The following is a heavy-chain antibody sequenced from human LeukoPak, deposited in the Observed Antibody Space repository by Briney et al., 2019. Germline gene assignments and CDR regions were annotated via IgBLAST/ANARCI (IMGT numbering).Heavy chain of an antibody. Sequence: GSLRLSCTVSGFTVRSNYMSWVRQAPGKGLEWIGSIHYRGNTYYNPSLKSRLTISIDTSKNQFSLKLSSVTAADRAVYYCATSSRLLRYFDWSGAFDIWGQGTMVTVSS. D-gene: IGHD3-9*01. J-gene: IGHJ3*02. CDR1: GFTVRSNY. V-gene: IGHV4-59*05. CDR2: IHYRGNT. CDR3: ATSSRLLRYFDWSGAFDI.